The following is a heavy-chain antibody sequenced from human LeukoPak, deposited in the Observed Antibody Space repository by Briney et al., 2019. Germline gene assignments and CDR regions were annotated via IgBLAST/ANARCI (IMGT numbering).Heavy chain of an antibody. D-gene: IGHD1-7*01. CDR3: ARGNYGFDY. V-gene: IGHV3-74*01. CDR2: INSDGSNT. Sequence: GGSLRLSCAASGFTFSSSWMHWVRQAPGKGLVWVSHINSDGSNTKYADSVKGRFTISRDNAKNSLYLQMNSLRAEDTAVYYCARGNYGFDYWGQGTLVTVSS. J-gene: IGHJ4*02. CDR1: GFTFSSSW.